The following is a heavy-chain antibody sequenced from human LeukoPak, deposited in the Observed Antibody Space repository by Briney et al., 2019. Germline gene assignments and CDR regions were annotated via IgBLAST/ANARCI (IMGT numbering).Heavy chain of an antibody. J-gene: IGHJ4*02. Sequence: GASVKVSCKASGYSFSGHGISWVRQAPGQGLEWMGWISVANGNTNYAQKFQGRVTMTTDTSTSRAYMELRSLRSDDTAVYYCARSSSVTIPGYYFDYWGQGTLVAVSS. CDR3: ARSSSVTIPGYYFDY. CDR1: GYSFSGHG. V-gene: IGHV1-18*01. CDR2: ISVANGNT. D-gene: IGHD2-21*01.